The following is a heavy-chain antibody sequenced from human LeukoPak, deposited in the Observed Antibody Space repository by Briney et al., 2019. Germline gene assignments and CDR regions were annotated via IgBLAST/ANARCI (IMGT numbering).Heavy chain of an antibody. CDR2: ISYDGSNK. CDR3: AKDLSMIVVVPFDP. CDR1: GFTFSSYA. V-gene: IGHV3-30*04. J-gene: IGHJ5*02. Sequence: GGSLRLSCAASGFTFSSYAMHWVRQAPGKGLEWVAVISYDGSNKYYADSVKGRFTISRDNSKNTLYLQMNSLRAEDTAVYYCAKDLSMIVVVPFDPWGQGTLVTVSS. D-gene: IGHD3-22*01.